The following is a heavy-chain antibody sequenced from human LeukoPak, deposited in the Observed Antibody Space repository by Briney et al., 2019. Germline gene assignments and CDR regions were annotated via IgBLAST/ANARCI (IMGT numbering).Heavy chain of an antibody. Sequence: SETLSLTCSVSAGSVSSYYWSWIRQPAGKGLEWIGRISASGSSNYNPSLRSRVIMSVDTPKNQFSLNLSSVTAADTAVYYCATEGGGPRWLDPWGQGTLVTVSS. J-gene: IGHJ5*02. CDR3: ATEGGGPRWLDP. D-gene: IGHD6-25*01. V-gene: IGHV4-4*07. CDR1: AGSVSSYY. CDR2: ISASGSS.